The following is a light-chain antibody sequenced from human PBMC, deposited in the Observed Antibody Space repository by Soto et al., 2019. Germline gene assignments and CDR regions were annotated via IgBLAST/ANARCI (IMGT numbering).Light chain of an antibody. J-gene: IGKJ4*01. CDR2: KAS. CDR3: QQYKSYPLT. V-gene: IGKV1-5*03. CDR1: QSINDW. Sequence: DIQMTQSPSTLSASVGDRVTITCRASQSINDWLAWYQQKPGKAPKLLIYKASSLESGVSSRFSGSGSGTEFTLTISSLQPDDFATFYCQQYKSYPLTFGGGTKVEIK.